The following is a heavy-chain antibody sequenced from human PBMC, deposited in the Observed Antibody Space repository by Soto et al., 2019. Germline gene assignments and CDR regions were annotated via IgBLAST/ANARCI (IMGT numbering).Heavy chain of an antibody. CDR3: AKGGPTGSGQYSNYMDV. CDR2: ISWNSGSI. D-gene: IGHD3-10*01. CDR1: GFTFDDYA. V-gene: IGHV3-9*01. Sequence: GGSLRLSCAASGFTFDDYAMHWVRQAPGKGLEWVSGISWNSGSIGYADSVKGRFTISRDNAKNSLYLQMNSLRAEDTALYDCAKGGPTGSGQYSNYMDVWGKGTTVTVSS. J-gene: IGHJ6*03.